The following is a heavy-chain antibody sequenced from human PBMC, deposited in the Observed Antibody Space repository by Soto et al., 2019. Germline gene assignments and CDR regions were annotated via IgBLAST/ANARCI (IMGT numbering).Heavy chain of an antibody. J-gene: IGHJ6*02. CDR1: GGYFSGYY. Sequence: SETLSLTCAVYGGYFSGYYWSWIRQPPGKGLEWIGEINHSGSTNYNPSRKSRVTISVDTSTNQFSLKLSSVTAADTAVYYCARGLYDYGSGSYGRDSYYYYYGMDVWGQGTTVT. CDR3: ARGLYDYGSGSYGRDSYYYYYGMDV. V-gene: IGHV4-34*01. D-gene: IGHD3-10*01. CDR2: INHSGST.